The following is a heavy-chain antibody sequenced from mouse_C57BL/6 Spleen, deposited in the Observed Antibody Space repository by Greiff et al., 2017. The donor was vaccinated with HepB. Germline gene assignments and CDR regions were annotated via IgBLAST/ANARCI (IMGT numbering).Heavy chain of an antibody. D-gene: IGHD1-1*01. CDR2: IDPNSGGT. V-gene: IGHV1-72*01. CDR3: ARRGGYGSSEGYMDV. J-gene: IGHJ1*03. Sequence: QVQLQQPGAELVKPGATVKLSCKASGYTFTSYWMHWVRQRPGRGLEWMVRIDPNSGGTKYNAKFKSKAILTVDKPSSTAYMQLSSLTSEDTAVYYCARRGGYGSSEGYMDVWGTGTTVTVSS. CDR1: GYTFTSYW.